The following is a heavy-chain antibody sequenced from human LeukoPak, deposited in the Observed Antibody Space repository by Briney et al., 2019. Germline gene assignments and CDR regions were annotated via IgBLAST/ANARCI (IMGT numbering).Heavy chain of an antibody. J-gene: IGHJ4*02. D-gene: IGHD3-22*01. CDR3: ARHLGTDGYYDSSGLDY. CDR1: GGSISSSSYY. Sequence: SETLSLTCTVSGGSISSSSYYWGWIRQPPGKGLEWIGSIYYSGSTYYNPSLKSRVTISVDTSKNQFSLKLSSVTAAHTAVYYCARHLGTDGYYDSSGLDYWGQGTLVTVSS. CDR2: IYYSGST. V-gene: IGHV4-39*01.